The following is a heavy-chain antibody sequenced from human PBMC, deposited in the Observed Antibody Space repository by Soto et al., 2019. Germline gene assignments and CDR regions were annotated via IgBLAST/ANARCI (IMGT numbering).Heavy chain of an antibody. J-gene: IGHJ3*02. Sequence: SLRLSCAASGFTFSSYGMHWVRQAPGKGLEWVAVISYDGSNKYYADSVKGRFTISRDNSKNTLYLQMNSLRAEDTAVYYCVRGFLEYGAFDIWGQGTMVTVSS. CDR1: GFTFSSYG. CDR2: ISYDGSNK. D-gene: IGHD3-3*01. CDR3: VRGFLEYGAFDI. V-gene: IGHV3-30*03.